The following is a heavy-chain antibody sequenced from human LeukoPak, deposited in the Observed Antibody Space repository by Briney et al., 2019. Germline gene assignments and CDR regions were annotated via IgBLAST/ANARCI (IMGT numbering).Heavy chain of an antibody. CDR1: GFTFSNAW. D-gene: IGHD7-27*01. CDR3: TTDPQLGNFDY. V-gene: IGHV3-15*01. J-gene: IGHJ4*02. CDR2: IKSKTDGGTT. Sequence: GGSLRLSCAASGFTFSNAWMSWVRQAPGKGLEWVGRIKSKTDGGTTGYAAPVKGRFTISRGDSKNTLYLQMNSLKTEDTAVYYCTTDPQLGNFDYWGQGTLVTVSS.